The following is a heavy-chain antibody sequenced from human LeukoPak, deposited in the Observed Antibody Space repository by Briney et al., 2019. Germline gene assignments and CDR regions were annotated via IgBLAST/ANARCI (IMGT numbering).Heavy chain of an antibody. CDR1: GYTFTSYG. V-gene: IGHV1-18*01. J-gene: IGHJ4*02. Sequence: ASVKVSCKASGYTFTSYGISWVRQAPGQGLEWMGWISGYNGNTNYVQKLQGRVTMTTDTPTSTAYMELRSLRSDDTAVYYCAREYYDFWSGYYNFDYWGQGTLVTVSS. CDR2: ISGYNGNT. CDR3: AREYYDFWSGYYNFDY. D-gene: IGHD3-3*01.